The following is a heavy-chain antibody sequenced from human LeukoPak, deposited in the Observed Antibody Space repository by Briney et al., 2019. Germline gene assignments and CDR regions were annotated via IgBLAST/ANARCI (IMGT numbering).Heavy chain of an antibody. CDR1: GYTFTSYG. D-gene: IGHD6-19*01. V-gene: IGHV1-18*04. CDR3: ARDGYSSWSGY. J-gene: IGHJ4*02. CDR2: ISAYNGNS. Sequence: ASVKVSCKASGYTFTSYGISWVRRAPGQGLEWMGWISAYNGNSNYAQKFQGRVTMTTDTSTSTAYMELRSLRSDDTAAYYCARDGYSSWSGYWGQGTLVTVSS.